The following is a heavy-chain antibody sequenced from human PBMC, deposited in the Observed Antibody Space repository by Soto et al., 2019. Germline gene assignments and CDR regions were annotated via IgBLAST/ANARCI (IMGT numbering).Heavy chain of an antibody. J-gene: IGHJ4*02. Sequence: SETLSLTCAVYGGSFSGYYWSWIRQPPGKGLEWIGEINHSGSTNYNPSLKSRVTISVDTSKNQFSLKLSSVTAADTAVYYCARGAQNSSSAYFDYWGQGTLVTVSS. CDR2: INHSGST. D-gene: IGHD6-6*01. CDR1: GGSFSGYY. CDR3: ARGAQNSSSAYFDY. V-gene: IGHV4-34*01.